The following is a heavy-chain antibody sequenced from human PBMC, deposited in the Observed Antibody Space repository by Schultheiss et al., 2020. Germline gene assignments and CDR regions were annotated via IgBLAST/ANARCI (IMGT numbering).Heavy chain of an antibody. CDR3: AKDQVELASPFDC. V-gene: IGHV3-23*01. CDR2: ISGSGGST. J-gene: IGHJ4*02. CDR1: GFTFSSFA. D-gene: IGHD1-1*01. Sequence: GGSLRLSCAASGFTFSSFAMSWVRQAPGKGLEWVSAISGSGGSTYYADSVKGRFTISRDNSKNTLYLQMSSLRAEDTAVYYCAKDQVELASPFDCWGQGTLVTVSS.